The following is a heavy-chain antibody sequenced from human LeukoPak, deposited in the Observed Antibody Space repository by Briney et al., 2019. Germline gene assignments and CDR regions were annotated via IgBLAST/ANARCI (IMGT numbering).Heavy chain of an antibody. D-gene: IGHD5-18*01. CDR1: GYTFTSYG. CDR2: ISAYNGNT. CDR3: ARSTAMVGSNWFDP. J-gene: IGHJ5*02. Sequence: ASVKVSCKASGYTFTSYGISWVRQAPGQGLEWMGWISAYNGNTNYAQKLQGRVTMTTDTSTSTAYMELRSLRSDDTAVYYCARSTAMVGSNWFDPWGQGTLVTVPS. V-gene: IGHV1-18*01.